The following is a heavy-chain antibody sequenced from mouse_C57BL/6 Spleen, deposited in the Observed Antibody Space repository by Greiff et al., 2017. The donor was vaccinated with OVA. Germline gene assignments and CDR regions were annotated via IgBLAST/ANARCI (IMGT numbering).Heavy chain of an antibody. CDR1: GFNINDDY. V-gene: IGHV14-4*01. CDR3: TTYYYGSSRFAY. J-gene: IGHJ3*01. Sequence: VQLQQSGAELVRPGASVKLSCTASGFNINDDYMHWVKQRPEQGLEWIGWIDPENGDTEYASKFQGQATITADTSSNTAYLQLSSLTSEDTAVYYCTTYYYGSSRFAYWGQGTLVTVSA. CDR2: IDPENGDT. D-gene: IGHD1-1*01.